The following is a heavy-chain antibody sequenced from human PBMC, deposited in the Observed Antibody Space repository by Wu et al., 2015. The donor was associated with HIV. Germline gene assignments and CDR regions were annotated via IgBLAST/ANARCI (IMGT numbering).Heavy chain of an antibody. J-gene: IGHJ4*02. Sequence: QVQLVQSGAEVKKPGSSVKVSCKASGGTFSSYAISWVRQAPGQGLEWMGGIIPIFGTANYAQKFQGRVTITADESTSTAYMELSSLRSEDTAVYYCASPRMAAAGTGMKYYFDYWGQGTLVTVSS. CDR2: IIPIFGTA. D-gene: IGHD6-13*01. CDR3: ASPRMAAAGTGMKYYFDY. V-gene: IGHV1-69*12. CDR1: GGTFSSYA.